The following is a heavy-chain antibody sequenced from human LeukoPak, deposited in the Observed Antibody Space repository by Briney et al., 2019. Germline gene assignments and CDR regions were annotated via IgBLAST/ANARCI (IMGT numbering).Heavy chain of an antibody. CDR1: GFTVSSYA. V-gene: IGHV3-30-3*01. J-gene: IGHJ4*02. CDR3: ARDLPDCGGDCYLRYFDY. CDR2: ISYDASNK. Sequence: GRSLRLSCAACGFTVSSYAMQWVRMAPGKGVWGGAVISYDASNKYYADSVKGRFTISRDNSKNTLYLQMNSLRAEDTAVYYCARDLPDCGGDCYLRYFDYWGQGALGTVSS. D-gene: IGHD2-21*02.